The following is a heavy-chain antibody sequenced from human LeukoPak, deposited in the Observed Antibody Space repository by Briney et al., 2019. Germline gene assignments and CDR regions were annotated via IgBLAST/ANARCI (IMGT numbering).Heavy chain of an antibody. D-gene: IGHD2-8*01. V-gene: IGHV1-46*01. CDR3: ARGLHNIVLMVYAINY. Sequence: ASVKVSCKASGYTFTSYYMHWVRQAPGQGLEWMGIINPSGGSTSYAQKFQGRVTMTRDTSTSTVYVELSSLRSEDTAVYYCARGLHNIVLMVYAINYWGQGTLVTVSS. CDR1: GYTFTSYY. J-gene: IGHJ4*02. CDR2: INPSGGST.